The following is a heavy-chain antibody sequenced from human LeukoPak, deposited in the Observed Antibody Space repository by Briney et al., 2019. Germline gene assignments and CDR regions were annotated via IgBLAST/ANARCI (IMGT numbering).Heavy chain of an antibody. CDR1: SGSISNYY. J-gene: IGHJ4*02. CDR3: ARTAKYYYGSETYYFFDY. Sequence: SETLSLTCTVSSGSISNYYCSWIRQPPGKGLEWIGYVYNSGTTNYNPSLKSRVTISLDTSQNQFSLKLTSVTPADTAVYYCARTAKYYYGSETYYFFDYWGQGTLVTVSS. V-gene: IGHV4-59*01. CDR2: VYNSGTT. D-gene: IGHD3-10*01.